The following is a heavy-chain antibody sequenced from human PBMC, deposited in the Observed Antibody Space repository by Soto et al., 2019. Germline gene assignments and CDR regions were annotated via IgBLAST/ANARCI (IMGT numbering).Heavy chain of an antibody. V-gene: IGHV1-69*12. CDR1: GGTFSSYA. CDR2: IIPIFGTA. J-gene: IGHJ3*02. D-gene: IGHD2-15*01. CDR3: ARESIVVVVAATHYDAFDI. Sequence: QVQLVQSGAEVKKPGSSVKVSCKASGGTFSSYAISWVRQAPGQGLEWMGGIIPIFGTANYAQKFQGRVTITADEXXSXAXXELSSLRSEDTAVYYCARESIVVVVAATHYDAFDIWGQGTMVTVSS.